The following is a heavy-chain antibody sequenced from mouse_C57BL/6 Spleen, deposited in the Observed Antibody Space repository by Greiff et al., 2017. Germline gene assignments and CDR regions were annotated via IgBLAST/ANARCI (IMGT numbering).Heavy chain of an antibody. V-gene: IGHV3-6*01. D-gene: IGHD6-1*01. CDR2: IRYDGSN. CDR3: ARVPTGNAMGY. J-gene: IGHJ4*01. Sequence: DVKLQESGPGLVKPSPSLSLSCSATGYSITSGYYWNWIRQFPGNKLEWMGYIRYDGSNNYNPYLKNRISITRDTSKNQFYLKLSSVTTEDTATYYCARVPTGNAMGYWGQGASVTVAS. CDR1: GYSITSGYY.